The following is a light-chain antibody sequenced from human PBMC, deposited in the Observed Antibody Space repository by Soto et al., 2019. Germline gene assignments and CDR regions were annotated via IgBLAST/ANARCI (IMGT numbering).Light chain of an antibody. J-gene: IGKJ3*01. Sequence: ECTQSPSTLSLSPGESATLSCRASLNVNSYLAWYQQKPGQAPRLLIYGASNRATGIPDRFSGSGSGTDLTLTISRLEPEDLSVYYCQQRSNWLFGPGTKVDIK. CDR3: QQRSNWL. CDR1: LNVNSY. V-gene: IGKV3-11*01. CDR2: GAS.